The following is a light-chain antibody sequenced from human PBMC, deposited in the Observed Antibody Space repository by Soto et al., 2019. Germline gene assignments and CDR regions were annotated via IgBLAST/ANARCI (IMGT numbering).Light chain of an antibody. CDR2: DAS. CDR1: QSISSW. CDR3: QQSNSYSPT. Sequence: DIQMTQSPSTLSASVGDRVTITCRASQSISSWLAWYQQKPGKAPKLLIYDASSLESGVPSRFSGSGSGTEFTLTISSLQPDDSATYYCQQSNSYSPTFGQGTKV. J-gene: IGKJ1*01. V-gene: IGKV1-5*01.